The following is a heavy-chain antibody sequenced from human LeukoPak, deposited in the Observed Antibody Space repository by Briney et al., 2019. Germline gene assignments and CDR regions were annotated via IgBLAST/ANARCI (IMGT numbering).Heavy chain of an antibody. D-gene: IGHD3-22*01. CDR1: GDSVRTSNSY. V-gene: IGHV4-39*01. CDR3: ARHPHYYFDNSAR. J-gene: IGHJ4*02. Sequence: PSETLSLTCTVSGDSVRTSNSYRGWIRQPPGKGLEWIGSMFYSGNTYYNPSLKSRVTISVDTSKNQLSLRLSSVTAADTAVYYCARHPHYYFDNSARWGQGTLVTVSS. CDR2: MFYSGNT.